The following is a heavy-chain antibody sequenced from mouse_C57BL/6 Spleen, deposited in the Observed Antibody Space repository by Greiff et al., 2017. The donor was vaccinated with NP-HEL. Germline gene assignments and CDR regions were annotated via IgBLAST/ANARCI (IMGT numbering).Heavy chain of an antibody. J-gene: IGHJ2*01. CDR1: GFTFSSYG. D-gene: IGHD4-1*01. V-gene: IGHV5-6*01. Sequence: EVQGVESGGDLVKPGGSLKLSCAASGFTFSSYGMSWVRQTPDKRLEWVATISSGGSYTYYPDSVKGRFTISRDNAKNTLYLQMSSLKSEDTARYYCASHGDWDVTGEYFDYWGQGTTLTVSS. CDR3: ASHGDWDVTGEYFDY. CDR2: ISSGGSYT.